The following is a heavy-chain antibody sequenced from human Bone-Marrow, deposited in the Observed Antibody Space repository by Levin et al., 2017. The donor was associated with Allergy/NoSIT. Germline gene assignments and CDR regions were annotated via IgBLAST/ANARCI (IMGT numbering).Heavy chain of an antibody. CDR3: TAAEYSSSWDFDY. CDR2: IKSKTNGETI. CDR1: GFTFSDAW. J-gene: IGHJ4*02. V-gene: IGHV3-15*01. Sequence: GESLKISCAASGFTFSDAWMSWVRQAPGKGLEWVGRIKSKTNGETIDYAAPVKGRFTISRDDSRNTLSLHMTSLKTEDAAVYYCTAAEYSSSWDFDYWGQGTQVTVSS. D-gene: IGHD6-13*01.